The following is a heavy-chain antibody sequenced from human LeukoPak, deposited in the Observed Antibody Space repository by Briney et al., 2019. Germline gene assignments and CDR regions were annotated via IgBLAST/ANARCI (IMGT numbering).Heavy chain of an antibody. V-gene: IGHV3-21*01. J-gene: IGHJ4*02. CDR3: ARGDYYDSSGYPYYFDY. Sequence: GGSLRLSCAASGFTFSSYSMNWVRQAPGKGLEWVSSISSSSSYIYYADSVKGRFTISRDNAKNSLYLQMNSLRAEDTAVSYCARGDYYDSSGYPYYFDYWGQGTLVTVSS. D-gene: IGHD3-22*01. CDR1: GFTFSSYS. CDR2: ISSSSSYI.